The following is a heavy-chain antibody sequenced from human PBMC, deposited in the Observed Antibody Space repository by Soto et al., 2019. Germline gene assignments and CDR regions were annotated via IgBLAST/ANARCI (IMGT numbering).Heavy chain of an antibody. Sequence: ASVKVSCKASGYSFTNYYIHWVRQAPGQGLEWMGIINPSGGGTSYAQKSQGRVTMTRDTSTSTVYMELSSLRSEDTAVYYCARVGYSSASGSSGMDVRGEGTTVTVSS. V-gene: IGHV1-46*01. CDR1: GYSFTNYY. D-gene: IGHD6-6*01. CDR2: INPSGGGT. CDR3: ARVGYSSASGSSGMDV. J-gene: IGHJ6*04.